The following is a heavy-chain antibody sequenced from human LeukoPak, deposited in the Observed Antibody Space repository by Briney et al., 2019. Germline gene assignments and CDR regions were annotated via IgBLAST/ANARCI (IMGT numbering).Heavy chain of an antibody. V-gene: IGHV1-18*01. J-gene: IGHJ3*02. Sequence: ASVKVSCTASGYTFTNYAMNWVRQAPGQGLEWMGWISGYNGNTELAQTFKGRVTLATDASTSTAYVELRSLTSDDTAVYFCAKGGSRSRRGDDAFDIWGQGTMVTVSS. CDR1: GYTFTNYA. CDR3: AKGGSRSRRGDDAFDI. D-gene: IGHD3-10*01. CDR2: ISGYNGNT.